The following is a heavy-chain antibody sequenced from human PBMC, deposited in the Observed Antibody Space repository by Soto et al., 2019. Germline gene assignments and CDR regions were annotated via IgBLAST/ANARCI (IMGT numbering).Heavy chain of an antibody. CDR1: GYSFTTYG. D-gene: IGHD6-13*01. CDR2: ITTYNGNT. J-gene: IGHJ4*02. CDR3: ARVTLAAAYNPFDY. Sequence: QVQLVQSGAEVEKPGASVTVSCKASGYSFTTYGITWVRQAPGQGLEWMGWITTYNGNTHYAQKFRGRVTMTTDTSTSTAYMELRTLRSDDTAVYYCARVTLAAAYNPFDYWGQGTLVTVSS. V-gene: IGHV1-18*01.